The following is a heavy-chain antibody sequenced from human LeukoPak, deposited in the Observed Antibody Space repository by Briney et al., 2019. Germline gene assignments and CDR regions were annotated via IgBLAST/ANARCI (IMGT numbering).Heavy chain of an antibody. CDR1: GFNFRAYW. CDR2: LNQDADRE. Sequence: GGSLRLSCGASGFNFRAYWMSWARQAPGKGLEWVASLNQDADREYYVDSVKGRFTISRDNAKNSLYLQMDSLRVEDTAVYYCARATTASARDHWGQGTLVTVSS. CDR3: ARATTASARDH. D-gene: IGHD1-14*01. V-gene: IGHV3-7*01. J-gene: IGHJ4*02.